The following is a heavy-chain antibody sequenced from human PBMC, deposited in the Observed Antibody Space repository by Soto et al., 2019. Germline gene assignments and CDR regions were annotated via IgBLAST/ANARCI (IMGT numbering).Heavy chain of an antibody. CDR3: ASSVLVTSTMNYFDL. J-gene: IGHJ4*02. CDR2: IYPDDSDT. Sequence: RGESLKISCQASGYSFSNFWIAWVRQMPGEGLEWLGIIYPDDSDTRYSPSFLGQDTISADKSIKTTYLQWSSLKASDTAIYFCASSVLVTSTMNYFDLWGQGALVTVSS. CDR1: GYSFSNFW. D-gene: IGHD2-8*02. V-gene: IGHV5-51*01.